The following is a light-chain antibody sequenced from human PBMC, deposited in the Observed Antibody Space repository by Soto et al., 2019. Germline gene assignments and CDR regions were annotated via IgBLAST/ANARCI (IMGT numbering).Light chain of an antibody. CDR3: QKYNSAPRA. CDR1: QGISNF. J-gene: IGKJ1*01. V-gene: IGKV1-27*01. Sequence: DIQMPQSPSSLSASVGDRVTITCRASQGISNFLPWYQQKPGKVPKLLIYDASTLQSGVPSRFSGSGSGTDFTLTISSLQPEDVATYYCQKYNSAPRAFGQGTKVEIK. CDR2: DAS.